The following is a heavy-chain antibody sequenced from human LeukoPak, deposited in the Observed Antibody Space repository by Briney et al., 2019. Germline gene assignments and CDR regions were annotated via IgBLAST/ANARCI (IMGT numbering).Heavy chain of an antibody. CDR3: ARHLSPDGFDI. CDR2: IYPGDSDT. J-gene: IGHJ3*02. V-gene: IGHV5-51*01. CDR1: GYSFTSYW. D-gene: IGHD2/OR15-2a*01. Sequence: GESLKISCKGSGYSFTSYWIAWVRQMPGKGLEWMGIIYPGDSDTGYRPSFQGQVTISADKSINTAYLQWTSLKASDTAMYYCARHLSPDGFDIWGQGTMVTVSS.